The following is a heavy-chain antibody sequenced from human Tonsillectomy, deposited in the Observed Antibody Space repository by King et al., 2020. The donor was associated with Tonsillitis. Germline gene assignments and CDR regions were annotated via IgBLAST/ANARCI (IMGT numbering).Heavy chain of an antibody. CDR1: GFNFSSYG. CDR2: IWSDGSNN. Sequence: QLVQSGGGVVQPGRSLRLSCAASGFNFSSYGMHWVRQAPGKGLEWVVVIWSDGSNNYYVDSVKGRFTISRDNSKNTLYLQMNSLRAEDTAVYYCARDGPVTPTFYFDYWGQGTLVTVSS. J-gene: IGHJ4*02. D-gene: IGHD4-17*01. CDR3: ARDGPVTPTFYFDY. V-gene: IGHV3-33*08.